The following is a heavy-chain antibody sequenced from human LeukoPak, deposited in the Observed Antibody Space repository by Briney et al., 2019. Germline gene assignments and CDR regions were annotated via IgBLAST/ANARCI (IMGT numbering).Heavy chain of an antibody. CDR2: VFPDDSDT. J-gene: IGHJ4*02. D-gene: IGHD6-19*01. CDR3: ARLGRSSTDSAWFYYFDY. CDR1: GYSFTTYW. V-gene: IGHV5-51*01. Sequence: GESLKISCKGSGYSFTTYWIGWVRQMPGKGLEWMGIVFPDDSDTRYSPSFQGQVTISAEKSISTAYLQRSSLKASDTAMYYCARLGRSSTDSAWFYYFDYWGQGTLVTVSS.